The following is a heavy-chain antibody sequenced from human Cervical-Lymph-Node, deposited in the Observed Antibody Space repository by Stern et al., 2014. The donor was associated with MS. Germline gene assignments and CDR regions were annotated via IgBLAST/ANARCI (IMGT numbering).Heavy chain of an antibody. CDR3: AREHHGGNFAA. CDR2: IVPIFEKS. D-gene: IGHD4-23*01. CDR1: GATFSTNG. V-gene: IGHV1-69*01. Sequence: QLVQSGAEVKKPGSSVKVSCKVSGATFSTNGISWVRQGPGQGLEWMGAIVPIFEKSNYAQKFRGRVAITADESTNTAYMELTSLTSEDTGVYYCAREHHGGNFAAWGQGTLVTVSS. J-gene: IGHJ5*02.